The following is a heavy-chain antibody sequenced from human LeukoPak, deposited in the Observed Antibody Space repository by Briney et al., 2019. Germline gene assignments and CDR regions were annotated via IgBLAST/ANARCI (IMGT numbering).Heavy chain of an antibody. CDR1: GGSISSYY. Sequence: SETLSLTCTVSGGSISSYYWSWIRQPPGKGLEWTGYIYYSGSTNYNPSLKSRVTISVDTSKNQFSLKLSSVTAADTAVYYCARDTTPLYYDILTGYGAFDIWGQGTMVTVSS. D-gene: IGHD3-9*01. V-gene: IGHV4-59*01. CDR2: IYYSGST. CDR3: ARDTTPLYYDILTGYGAFDI. J-gene: IGHJ3*02.